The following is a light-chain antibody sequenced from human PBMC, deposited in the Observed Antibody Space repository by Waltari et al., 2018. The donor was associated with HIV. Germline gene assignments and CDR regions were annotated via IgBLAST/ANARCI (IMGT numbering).Light chain of an antibody. CDR1: SSDVGNYNL. V-gene: IGLV2-23*01. CDR2: EAV. CDR3: CSYGGSRPWV. J-gene: IGLJ3*02. Sequence: QSALTQPASVSGSPGQSITISCTGTSSDVGNYNLFSWYQQYPGKAPKLMIYEAVKRPSEVSKRISASKSGNTASLTISGLQAEDEADYYCCSYGGSRPWVFGGGTKLPVL.